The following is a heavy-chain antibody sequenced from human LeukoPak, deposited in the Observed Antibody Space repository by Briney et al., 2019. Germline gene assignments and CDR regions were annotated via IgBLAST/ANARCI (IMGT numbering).Heavy chain of an antibody. D-gene: IGHD4-23*01. CDR3: ARAMRWASDY. CDR1: GFTFRSYG. CDR2: ITSNGGTT. J-gene: IGHJ4*02. Sequence: GGSLRLSCAASGFTFRSYGMVWVRQAPGKGLEYVSGITSNGGTTYYGNSVKGRFIISRDNSKDTLHLQMGSLRTEDMAVYYCARAMRWASDYWGQGTLVTVAS. V-gene: IGHV3-64*01.